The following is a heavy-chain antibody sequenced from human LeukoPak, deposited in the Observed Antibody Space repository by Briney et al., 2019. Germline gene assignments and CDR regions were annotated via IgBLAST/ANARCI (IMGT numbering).Heavy chain of an antibody. CDR3: ARDGSVDAFDI. CDR1: GYSISSGYY. Sequence: SETLSLTCTVSGYSISSGYYWGWIRQPPGKGLEWIGRIYTSGSTNYNPSLKSRVTMSVDTSKNQFSLKLSSVTAADTAVYYCARDGSVDAFDIGGQGTMVTVSS. J-gene: IGHJ3*02. V-gene: IGHV4-38-2*02. CDR2: IYTSGST.